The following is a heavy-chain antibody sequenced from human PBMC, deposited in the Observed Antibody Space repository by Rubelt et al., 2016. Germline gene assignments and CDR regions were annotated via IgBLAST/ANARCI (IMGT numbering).Heavy chain of an antibody. Sequence: QVQLQESGPGLVKPSETLSLTCTVSGGSISSNYLNWIRQPPGKGLEWIGYIYYSGSTRSNPSLKRRVTMSLDPYKNQFSVKRMSGNSADTSVYYCARHASGANSYYDYWGQGALVTVSS. CDR1: GGSISSNY. V-gene: IGHV4-59*01. CDR3: ARHASGANSYYDY. J-gene: IGHJ4*02. CDR2: IYYSGST. D-gene: IGHD4-11*01.